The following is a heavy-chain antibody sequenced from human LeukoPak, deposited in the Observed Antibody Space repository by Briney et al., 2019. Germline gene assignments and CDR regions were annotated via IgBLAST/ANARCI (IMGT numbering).Heavy chain of an antibody. J-gene: IGHJ6*04. CDR1: GFTFSNAW. Sequence: GGSLRLSCAASGFTFSNAWMSWVRHAPGKGLEWVGRIKSKADGGTTDYAAPVKGRFTISRDDSKNTLYLQMNSLKTEDTAVYYCTTDPSPAPGLYCSSTSCYVLDVWGKGITVTISS. V-gene: IGHV3-15*01. D-gene: IGHD2-2*01. CDR2: IKSKADGGTT. CDR3: TTDPSPAPGLYCSSTSCYVLDV.